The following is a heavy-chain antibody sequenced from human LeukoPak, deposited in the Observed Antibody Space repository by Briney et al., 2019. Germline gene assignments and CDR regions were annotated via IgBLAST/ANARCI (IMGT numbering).Heavy chain of an antibody. V-gene: IGHV1-2*02. CDR3: ARDRLAAAGSGG. CDR2: INPNSGGT. Sequence: ASVKVSCKASGYTFTGSNIHWVRQAPGQGLEWMGWINPNSGGTNYAQKFQGRVTMTRDTSINTAYMEVSRLRSDDTAVYYCARDRLAAAGSGGWGQGTLVTVFS. D-gene: IGHD6-13*01. J-gene: IGHJ4*02. CDR1: GYTFTGSN.